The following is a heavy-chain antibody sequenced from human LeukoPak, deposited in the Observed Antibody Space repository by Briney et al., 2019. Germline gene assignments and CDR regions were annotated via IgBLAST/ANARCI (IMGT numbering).Heavy chain of an antibody. V-gene: IGHV3-33*01. CDR2: IWYDGSNK. D-gene: IGHD3-10*01. CDR3: ARDFPPVLTYYGSGSALDY. Sequence: PGGSLRLSCAVSGFTFSSYGMHWVRQAPGKGLEWVAVIWYDGSNKYYADSVKGRFTISRDNSKNTLYLQMNSLRAEDTAVYYCARDFPPVLTYYGSGSALDYWGQGTLVTVSS. CDR1: GFTFSSYG. J-gene: IGHJ4*02.